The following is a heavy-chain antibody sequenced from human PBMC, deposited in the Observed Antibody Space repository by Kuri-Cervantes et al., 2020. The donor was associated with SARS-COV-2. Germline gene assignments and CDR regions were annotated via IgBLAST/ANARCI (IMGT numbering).Heavy chain of an antibody. CDR1: GFTFDDYG. CDR3: ATGIAEGSYLSAAFDI. J-gene: IGHJ3*02. V-gene: IGHV3-20*04. Sequence: ESLKISCAASGFTFDDYGMSWVRQAPGKGLEWVSGINWNGGSTGYADSVKGRFTISRDNAKNSLYLQMNSLRAEDTTVYYCATGIAEGSYLSAAFDIWGQGTMVTVSS. D-gene: IGHD3-16*02. CDR2: INWNGGST.